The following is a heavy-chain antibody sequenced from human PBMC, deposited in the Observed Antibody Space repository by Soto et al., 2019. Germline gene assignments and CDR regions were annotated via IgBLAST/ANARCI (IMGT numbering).Heavy chain of an antibody. J-gene: IGHJ6*02. Sequence: ESGGGLVQSGGSLRLSCAASGFTFSSYWMDWARQAPGKGLEWVANINQDGSEKYYVDSVKGRFSISRDNAKNSLFLHMNSLRADDTAVYHCTRSLDVWGQGTTVTVSS. CDR1: GFTFSSYW. V-gene: IGHV3-7*05. CDR2: INQDGSEK. CDR3: TRSLDV.